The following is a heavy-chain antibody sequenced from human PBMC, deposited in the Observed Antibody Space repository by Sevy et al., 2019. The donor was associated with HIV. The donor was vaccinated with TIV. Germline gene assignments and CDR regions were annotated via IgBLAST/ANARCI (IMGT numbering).Heavy chain of an antibody. V-gene: IGHV3-30-3*01. J-gene: IGHJ4*02. CDR1: GFTFSSYA. CDR3: AGRDSSGYYYPVGQVDY. D-gene: IGHD3-22*01. CDR2: ISYDGSNK. Sequence: GGSLRLSCAASGFTFSSYAMHWVRQAPGKGLEWVAVISYDGSNKYYADSVKGRFTISRDNSKNTLYLQMNSLRAEDTAVYYCAGRDSSGYYYPVGQVDYWGQGTLVTVSS.